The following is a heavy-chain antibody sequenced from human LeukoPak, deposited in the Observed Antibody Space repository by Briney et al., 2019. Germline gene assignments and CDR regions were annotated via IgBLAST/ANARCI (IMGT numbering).Heavy chain of an antibody. CDR3: ARDPGEGIAARLIWFDP. V-gene: IGHV4-59*01. J-gene: IGHJ5*02. D-gene: IGHD6-6*01. Sequence: SETLSLTCTVSGGSISSYYWSWIRQPPGKGLEWIGYIYYSGSTNYKPSLKSRVTISVDTSKNQFSLKLSSVTAADTAVYYCARDPGEGIAARLIWFDPWGQGTLVTVSS. CDR2: IYYSGST. CDR1: GGSISSYY.